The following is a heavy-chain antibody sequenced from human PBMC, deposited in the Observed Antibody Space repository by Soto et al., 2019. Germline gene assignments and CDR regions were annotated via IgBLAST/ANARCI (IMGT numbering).Heavy chain of an antibody. J-gene: IGHJ4*02. D-gene: IGHD4-17*01. CDR1: GYTFTSYA. Sequence: QVQLVQSGAEVKKPGSSVKVSCKASGYTFTSYAINWVRQATGQGLEWMGGMNPNSGNTGYAQKFQGRVTRTRNNSISTAYMELSSLRSEDTAVYYCARGYCDYNYWGQGTLVTVSS. CDR3: ARGYCDYNY. CDR2: MNPNSGNT. V-gene: IGHV1-8*01.